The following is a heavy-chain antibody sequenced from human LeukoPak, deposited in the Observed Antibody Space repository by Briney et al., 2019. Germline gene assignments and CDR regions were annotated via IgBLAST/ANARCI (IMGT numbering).Heavy chain of an antibody. D-gene: IGHD6-25*01. CDR3: AIDLVSGTPYYVDV. Sequence: GGSLRLSCAVSEFTFTNYAMHWVRQAPGKGLEWVALISFDGSYEYYADSVKGRFTFSRDTSNNTLYLQMNSLRADDTAMYYCAIDLVSGTPYYVDVWGKGTTVTVSS. CDR2: ISFDGSYE. CDR1: EFTFTNYA. J-gene: IGHJ6*03. V-gene: IGHV3-30*03.